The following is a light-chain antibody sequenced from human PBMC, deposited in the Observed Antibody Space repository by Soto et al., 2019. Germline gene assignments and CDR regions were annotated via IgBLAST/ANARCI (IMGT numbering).Light chain of an antibody. CDR3: QAYAIWPQLP. CDR2: GAS. V-gene: IGKV3-15*01. J-gene: IGKJ4*01. Sequence: EIVMTQSPAALSVSPGERATLSCRASQRVGGDLAWYQQKPGQAPRLLIYGASSSATAIPHKFSGSGSGTAFTLTISSLQSEDSAVYYCQAYAIWPQLPVGGGT. CDR1: QRVGGD.